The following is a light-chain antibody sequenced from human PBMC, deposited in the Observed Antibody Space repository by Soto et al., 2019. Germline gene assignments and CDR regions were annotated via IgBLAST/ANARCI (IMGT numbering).Light chain of an antibody. CDR2: DAS. J-gene: IGKJ1*01. CDR1: QSVSSSY. Sequence: EIVLTQSPGTLSLSPGERATLSCRASQSVSSSYLAWYQQKPGQAPRLLIYDASNRATGIPDRFSGSGSGTDFTLTISRLEPEDFAVYYCHQYDSWTFGQGTKVDIK. CDR3: HQYDSWT. V-gene: IGKV3-20*01.